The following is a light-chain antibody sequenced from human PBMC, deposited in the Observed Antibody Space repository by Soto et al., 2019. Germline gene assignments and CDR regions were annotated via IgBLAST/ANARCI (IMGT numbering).Light chain of an antibody. J-gene: IGKJ1*01. CDR2: DAS. V-gene: IGKV3-11*01. CDR1: QSISSY. Sequence: EIVLTQSPATLSLSPGEGATLSCRASQSISSYLVWYQQKPGQAPRLLIYDASNRATGIPARFTGSGSGTDFTLTISSLEPKDFAVYYCQQRSNWPPTFGQGTKVEVK. CDR3: QQRSNWPPT.